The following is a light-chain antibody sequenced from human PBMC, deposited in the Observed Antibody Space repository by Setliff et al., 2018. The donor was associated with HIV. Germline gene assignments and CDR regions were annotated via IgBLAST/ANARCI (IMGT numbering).Light chain of an antibody. Sequence: QSALTQPAPVSGSPGQSITISCTGTSGDVGGYNYVSWYQQHPGKAPKLMIYDVTHRPSGVSVRFSGSKSGNTASLTISGLQAEDEADYYCSSYTSTTTLYVFGSGTKVTVL. CDR3: SSYTSTTTLYV. CDR2: DVT. CDR1: SGDVGGYNY. J-gene: IGLJ1*01. V-gene: IGLV2-14*03.